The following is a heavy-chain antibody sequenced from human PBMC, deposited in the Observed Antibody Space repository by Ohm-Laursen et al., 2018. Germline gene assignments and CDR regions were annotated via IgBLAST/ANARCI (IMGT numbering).Heavy chain of an antibody. Sequence: SETLSLTCTVSGGSIGTYYWNWIRQPPGKGLEWIGYIYHSGSSSYNPSLKSRVSMSVDTSKNQFSLKVSSVTAADTAVYYCARGGGYSSSSDFDCWGQGTLVTVSS. CDR1: GGSIGTYY. D-gene: IGHD6-6*01. J-gene: IGHJ4*02. V-gene: IGHV4-59*01. CDR3: ARGGGYSSSSDFDC. CDR2: IYHSGSS.